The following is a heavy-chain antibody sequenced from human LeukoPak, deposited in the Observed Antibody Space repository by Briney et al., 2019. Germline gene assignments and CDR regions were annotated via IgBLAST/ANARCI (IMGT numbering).Heavy chain of an antibody. J-gene: IGHJ6*02. Sequence: SGGSLRLSCAASGFTFSSYSMNWVRQAPGKGLEWVSYISSSSSTIYYADSVKGRFTISRDNAKNSLYLQMNRLRAEDTAVYYCASPLPDPYYCYGMDVWGQGTTVTVSS. V-gene: IGHV3-48*01. CDR2: ISSSSSTI. CDR1: GFTFSSYS. CDR3: ASPLPDPYYCYGMDV.